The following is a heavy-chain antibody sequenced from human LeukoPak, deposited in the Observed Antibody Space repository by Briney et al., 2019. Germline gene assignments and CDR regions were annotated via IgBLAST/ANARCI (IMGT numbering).Heavy chain of an antibody. CDR1: AFSFSNYN. D-gene: IGHD3-3*01. CDR3: ARGHGYHIPLDY. J-gene: IGHJ4*02. V-gene: IGHV3-48*04. CDR2: ISSSGSTI. Sequence: GGSLRLSCAASAFSFSNYNMNWVRQAPGKGLEWVSYISSSGSTIYYADSVKGRFTISRDNAKNSLYLQMNSLRAEDTAVYYCARGHGYHIPLDYWGQGTLVTVSS.